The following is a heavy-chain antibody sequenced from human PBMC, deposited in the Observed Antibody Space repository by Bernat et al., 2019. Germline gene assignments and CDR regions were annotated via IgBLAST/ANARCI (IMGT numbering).Heavy chain of an antibody. D-gene: IGHD4-17*01. CDR2: IYYSGST. Sequence: QVQLQESGPGLVKPSETLSLTCTVSGGSISSYYWSWIRQPPGKGLEWIGYIYYSGSTNYNPSLKSRVTISVDTSKNQFSLKLSSVTAVDTAVYYCARDDYGDTDAFDIWGQGTMVTVSS. V-gene: IGHV4-59*01. CDR1: GGSISSYY. CDR3: ARDDYGDTDAFDI. J-gene: IGHJ3*02.